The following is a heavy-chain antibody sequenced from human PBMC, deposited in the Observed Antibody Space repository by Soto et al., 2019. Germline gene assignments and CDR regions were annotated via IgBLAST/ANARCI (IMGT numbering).Heavy chain of an antibody. D-gene: IGHD1-1*01. V-gene: IGHV3-74*01. CDR2: ITGDGSDA. J-gene: IGHJ4*02. Sequence: PGGSLRLSCAGAGVHSATYAMNWVLQAPGKGLVWVSRITGDGSDASSADSVKGRFAISRDNAKNTLYLQMNSLRAEDTAVYYCARATMSTAVDYWGQGTLVTVSS. CDR1: GVHSATYA. CDR3: ARATMSTAVDY.